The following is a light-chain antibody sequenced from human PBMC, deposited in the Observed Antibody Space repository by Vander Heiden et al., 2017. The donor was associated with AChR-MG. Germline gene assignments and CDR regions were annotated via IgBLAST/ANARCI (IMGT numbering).Light chain of an antibody. CDR1: SLRNAY. CDR2: GED. V-gene: IGLV3-19*01. J-gene: IGLJ2*01. Sequence: SSELTQAPAVSVALGQTVRIACQGDSLRNAYATWYQQKPGQPPVVVFYGEDNRPSGIPDRFSGSTSGDTASLTITGAQAEDEADYYCNSRDISDNHLFGGGTKLSVL. CDR3: NSRDISDNHL.